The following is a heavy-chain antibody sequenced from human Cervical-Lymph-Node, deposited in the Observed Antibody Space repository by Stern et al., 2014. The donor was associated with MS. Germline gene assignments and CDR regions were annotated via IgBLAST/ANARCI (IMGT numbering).Heavy chain of an antibody. Sequence: VQLVESGAEVKKPGSSVKVSCKTSGGTFSSYAFSWVRQAPGQGLKWMGVIIPIFGTANYAQKFRDRVTITADDSTTTVYMELSSLRSDDTAVYYCARVGRYSFGLDYYYFGMDVWGQGTTVTVSS. CDR2: IIPIFGTA. V-gene: IGHV1-69*01. CDR3: ARVGRYSFGLDYYYFGMDV. D-gene: IGHD5-18*01. CDR1: GGTFSSYA. J-gene: IGHJ6*02.